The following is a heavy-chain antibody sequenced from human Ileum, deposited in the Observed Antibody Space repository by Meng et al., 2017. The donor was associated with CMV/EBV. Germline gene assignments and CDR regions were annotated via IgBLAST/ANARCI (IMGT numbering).Heavy chain of an antibody. CDR3: ARDTSVYDLSWWIDP. D-gene: IGHD5/OR15-5a*01. Sequence: QVQLVQSGAEVKKPGASVKVSCKASGFTFSDYPIHWVRQAPGQGLEWMGVINPRDNSVHYAQKLQGRVIMTRDTSTSTVYMELSSLRSEDTAVYYCARDTSVYDLSWWIDPWGQGTLVTVSS. V-gene: IGHV1-46*01. CDR2: INPRDNSV. CDR1: GFTFSDYP. J-gene: IGHJ5*02.